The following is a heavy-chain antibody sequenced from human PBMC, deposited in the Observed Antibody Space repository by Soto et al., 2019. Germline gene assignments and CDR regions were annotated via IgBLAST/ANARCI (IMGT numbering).Heavy chain of an antibody. CDR2: FDPEDGET. CDR3: ATGGEVAGTSTTFDY. Sequence: ASVKVSCKVSGYTLTELSMHWVRQAPGKGLEWMGGFDPEDGETIYAQKFQGRVTMTEDTSTDTAYMELSSLRSEDTAVYYCATGGEVAGTSTTFDYWGQGTLVTVSS. D-gene: IGHD6-19*01. CDR1: GYTLTELS. J-gene: IGHJ4*02. V-gene: IGHV1-24*01.